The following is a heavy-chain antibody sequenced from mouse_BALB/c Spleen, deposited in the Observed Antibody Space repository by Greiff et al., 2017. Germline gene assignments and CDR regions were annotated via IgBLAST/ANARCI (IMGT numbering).Heavy chain of an antibody. Sequence: EVKVVESGGGLVQPGGSLKLSCAASGFTFSSYTMSWVRQTPEKRLEWVAYISNGGGSTYYPDTVKGRFTISRDNAKNTLYLQMSSLKSEDTAMYYCARHDDGYYAWFAYWGQGTLVTVSA. D-gene: IGHD2-3*01. V-gene: IGHV5-12-2*01. CDR3: ARHDDGYYAWFAY. CDR1: GFTFSSYT. J-gene: IGHJ3*01. CDR2: ISNGGGST.